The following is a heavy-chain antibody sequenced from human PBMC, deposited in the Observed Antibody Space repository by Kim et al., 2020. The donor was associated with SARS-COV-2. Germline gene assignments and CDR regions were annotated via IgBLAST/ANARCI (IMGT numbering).Heavy chain of an antibody. D-gene: IGHD6-13*01. Sequence: VDSVKGRFTISGDNAKNSLYLQMNSLRAEDTAVYYCARVIAAAGFAFDIWGQGTMVTVSS. J-gene: IGHJ3*02. V-gene: IGHV3-7*01. CDR3: ARVIAAAGFAFDI.